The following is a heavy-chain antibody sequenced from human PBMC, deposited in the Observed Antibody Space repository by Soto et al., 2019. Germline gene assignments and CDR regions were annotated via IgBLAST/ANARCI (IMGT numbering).Heavy chain of an antibody. V-gene: IGHV3-53*01. Sequence: EVQLVESGGGLIQPGGSLRLSCAASGFTVSSNYMSWVRQAPGKGLEWVSVIYSGGSTYYADSVKGRFTISRDNSKNTLYLQMNSLRAEDTAVYYCARGAPHRLDAFDIWGQGTMVTVSS. CDR2: IYSGGST. D-gene: IGHD1-26*01. CDR3: ARGAPHRLDAFDI. J-gene: IGHJ3*02. CDR1: GFTVSSNY.